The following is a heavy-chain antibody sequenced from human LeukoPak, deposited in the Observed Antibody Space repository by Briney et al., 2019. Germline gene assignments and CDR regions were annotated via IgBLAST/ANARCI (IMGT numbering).Heavy chain of an antibody. J-gene: IGHJ6*03. CDR3: SRDFGEPTGYYMDV. CDR1: GYTFTGYY. V-gene: IGHV1-2*02. Sequence: ASVKVSCKASGYTFTGYYMHWVRQAPGQGLEWMGWINPNSGDTNYAQKFQGRVTMTRDTSISTAYMELSSLRSDDTAVYYCSRDFGEPTGYYMDVWGKGTTVTVS. CDR2: INPNSGDT. D-gene: IGHD3-3*01.